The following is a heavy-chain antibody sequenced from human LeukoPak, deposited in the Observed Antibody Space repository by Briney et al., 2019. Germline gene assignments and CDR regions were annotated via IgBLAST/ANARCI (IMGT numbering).Heavy chain of an antibody. CDR3: VKFYGSEPDGVDI. D-gene: IGHD3-10*01. CDR2: ITGSGGTT. V-gene: IGHV3-23*01. J-gene: IGHJ3*02. Sequence: GGSLRLSCAASGFTFSTYTMNWVRQAPGKGLEWVSVITGSGGTTYYADSVQGRFTISGGNSKNTLFLQMNSLRAEDTAVYYCVKFYGSEPDGVDIWGQGTMVTVSS. CDR1: GFTFSTYT.